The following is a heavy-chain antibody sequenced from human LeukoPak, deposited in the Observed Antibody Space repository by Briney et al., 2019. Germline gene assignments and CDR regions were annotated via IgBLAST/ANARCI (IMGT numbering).Heavy chain of an antibody. CDR1: GFTFSSYG. V-gene: IGHV3-30*03. CDR2: ISYDGSNK. J-gene: IGHJ4*02. D-gene: IGHD2-8*01. Sequence: RRSLRLSCAASGFTFSSYGTRWVRPAPGKGLEWVAVISYDGSNKYYADSVKGRFTISRDNSKSTLYLQMNSLRAEDTAAYYCAGHGGMVYASIDYWGQGTLVTVSS. CDR3: AGHGGMVYASIDY.